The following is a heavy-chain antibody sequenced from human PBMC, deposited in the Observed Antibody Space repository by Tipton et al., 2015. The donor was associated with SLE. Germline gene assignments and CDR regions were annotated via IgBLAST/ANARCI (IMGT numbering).Heavy chain of an antibody. J-gene: IGHJ5*02. CDR3: ARGGHYAWFGP. D-gene: IGHD3-3*01. V-gene: IGHV4-39*07. Sequence: TLSLTCTVSGGSISSSDFYWAWIRQPPGKGLEWIGSIYYSGNTYYNPSLKNRVTISVDTSKNQFSLKLSSVTAADTAVYFCARGGHYAWFGPWGQGFLVTVSS. CDR1: GGSISSSDFY. CDR2: IYYSGNT.